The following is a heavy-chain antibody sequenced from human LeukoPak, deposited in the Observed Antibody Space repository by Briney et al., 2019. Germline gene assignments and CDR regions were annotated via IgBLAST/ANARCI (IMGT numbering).Heavy chain of an antibody. J-gene: IGHJ5*02. CDR3: ARDNLGYCSGGSCYSDWFDP. CDR1: GGSISRYY. V-gene: IGHV4-59*01. D-gene: IGHD2-15*01. Sequence: PSETLSLTCTVSGGSISRYYWSWIRQPPGKGLEWIGYIYYSGSTNYNPSLKSRVAISVVTSKNQFSLKLSSVTAADTAVYYCARDNLGYCSGGSCYSDWFDPWGQGTLVTVSS. CDR2: IYYSGST.